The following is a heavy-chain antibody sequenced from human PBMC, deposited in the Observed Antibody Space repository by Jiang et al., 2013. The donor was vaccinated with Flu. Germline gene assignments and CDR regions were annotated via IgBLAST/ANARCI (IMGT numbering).Heavy chain of an antibody. CDR2: IYYSGSA. Sequence: TCTVSGGSISSSGNHWGWIRQSPGKGLEWIGYIYYSGSAYSNPSLKSRVTMSVDTSKNHFSLRLSSVTAADKGVYYCARVVAAATRGYYGMDVWGQGTTVTVSS. J-gene: IGHJ6*02. V-gene: IGHV4-39*02. D-gene: IGHD2-2*01. CDR3: ARVVAAATRGYYGMDV. CDR1: GGSISSSGNH.